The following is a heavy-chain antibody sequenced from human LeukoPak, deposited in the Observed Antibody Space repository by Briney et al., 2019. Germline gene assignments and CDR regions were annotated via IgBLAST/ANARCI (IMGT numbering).Heavy chain of an antibody. V-gene: IGHV3-20*04. Sequence: GGSLRLSCAASGFTFDDYGMSWVRQAPGKGLEWVSGINWNGGSTGYADSVKGRFTISRDNAKNSLYLQMNSLRAEDTALYYCAREDGLWFGAEYYYYMDVWGKGTTVTVSS. CDR1: GFTFDDYG. D-gene: IGHD3-10*01. CDR2: INWNGGST. CDR3: AREDGLWFGAEYYYYMDV. J-gene: IGHJ6*03.